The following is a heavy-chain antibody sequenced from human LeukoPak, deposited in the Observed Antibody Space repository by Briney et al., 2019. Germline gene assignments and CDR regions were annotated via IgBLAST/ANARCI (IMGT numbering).Heavy chain of an antibody. CDR3: ARRAGAYSHPYDY. Sequence: GGSLRLSCAASGFTFSTHGMHWVRQAPGKGLEWVAFIRYDGINKYYADSVKGRFTISRDSFKNTLYLQMNSLRAEDTAVYYCARRAGAYSHPYDYWGQGTLVTVSS. V-gene: IGHV3-30*02. J-gene: IGHJ4*02. D-gene: IGHD4/OR15-4a*01. CDR1: GFTFSTHG. CDR2: IRYDGINK.